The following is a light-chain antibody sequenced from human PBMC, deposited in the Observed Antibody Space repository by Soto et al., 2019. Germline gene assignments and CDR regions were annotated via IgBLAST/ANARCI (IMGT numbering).Light chain of an antibody. CDR1: QSITDY. Sequence: DIQMTQSPSSLSASVGDRVTITCRASQSITDYLNWYQQKPGKAPKLLTYAASSLQSGVPSRFSASGSGTDFTLTISRLQPEDFATYFCQQTYITPFTFGQGTRLEIK. J-gene: IGKJ5*01. CDR2: AAS. CDR3: QQTYITPFT. V-gene: IGKV1-39*01.